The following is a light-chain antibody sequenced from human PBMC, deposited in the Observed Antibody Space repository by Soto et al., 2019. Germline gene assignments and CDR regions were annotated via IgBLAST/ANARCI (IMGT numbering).Light chain of an antibody. J-gene: IGKJ3*01. CDR3: QQYGSSRGST. CDR1: QSVSSSY. Sequence: EIVLTQSPGTLSLSPGERATLSCRASQSVSSSYLAWYQQKPGQAPRLLIYGASSRATGIPDRFSGSGSGTDFTLTISRLEPEDFAVYYCQQYGSSRGSTFGPGTKVEIK. V-gene: IGKV3-20*01. CDR2: GAS.